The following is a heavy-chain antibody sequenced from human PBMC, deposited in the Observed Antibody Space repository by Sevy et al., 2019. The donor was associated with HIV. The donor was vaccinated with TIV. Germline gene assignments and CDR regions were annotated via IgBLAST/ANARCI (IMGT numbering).Heavy chain of an antibody. J-gene: IGHJ4*02. D-gene: IGHD2-15*01. V-gene: IGHV1-18*04. CDR2: ISPHNGDK. CDR1: GYTFTTYR. Sequence: ASVKVSCKASGYTFTTYRITWVRQAPGQGLEWMGWISPHNGDKNYAQKDRGRVTMTTDTSTGTAYMELRSLRSDETAVYYGARAFCSGGRCYSLAYWGQGTLVTVSS. CDR3: ARAFCSGGRCYSLAY.